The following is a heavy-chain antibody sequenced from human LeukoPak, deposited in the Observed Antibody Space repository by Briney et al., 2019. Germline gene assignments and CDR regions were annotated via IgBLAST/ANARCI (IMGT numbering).Heavy chain of an antibody. Sequence: PSGTLSLTCTVSGGSISSGDYYWGWIRQPPGKGLEWIGYIYYSGSTYYNPSLKSRVTISVDTSKNQFSLKLSSVTAADTAVYYCARVVVVVATVDYWGQGTLVTVSS. CDR3: ARVVVVVATVDY. J-gene: IGHJ4*02. CDR2: IYYSGST. D-gene: IGHD2-15*01. CDR1: GGSISSGDYY. V-gene: IGHV4-30-4*01.